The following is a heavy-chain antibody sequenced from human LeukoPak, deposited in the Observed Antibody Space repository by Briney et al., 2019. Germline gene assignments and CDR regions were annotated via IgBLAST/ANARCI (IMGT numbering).Heavy chain of an antibody. CDR2: IYRSGST. V-gene: IGHV4-38-2*02. CDR1: GYSISTGYY. Sequence: SETLSLTCSVSGYSISTGYYWVWIRQSPGKGLEWIGSIYRSGSTNYNPSLKSRVTISVDTSNNQFSLKVSSVTAADTAVYYCARGVIAAAGTRENYYYYMDVWGKGTTVTISS. CDR3: ARGVIAAAGTRENYYYYMDV. D-gene: IGHD6-13*01. J-gene: IGHJ6*03.